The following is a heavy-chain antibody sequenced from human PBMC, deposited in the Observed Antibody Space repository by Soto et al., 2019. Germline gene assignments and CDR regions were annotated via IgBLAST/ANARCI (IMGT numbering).Heavy chain of an antibody. CDR1: GFTFSSYG. CDR2: IWYDGSNK. Sequence: QVQLVESGGGVVQPGRSLRLSCAASGFTFSSYGMHWVRQAPGKGLEWVAVIWYDGSNKYYADSVKGRFTISRDNSKNTLYLQMNSLRAEDTAVYYCARQHSSGWYVHNSFDYWGQGTLVTVSS. CDR3: ARQHSSGWYVHNSFDY. D-gene: IGHD6-19*01. V-gene: IGHV3-33*01. J-gene: IGHJ4*02.